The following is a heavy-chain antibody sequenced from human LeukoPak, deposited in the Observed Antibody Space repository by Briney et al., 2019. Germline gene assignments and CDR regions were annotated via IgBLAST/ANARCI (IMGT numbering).Heavy chain of an antibody. J-gene: IGHJ6*03. CDR3: ATLGGYCSSTSCYTLGYYYYYYYMDV. V-gene: IGHV3-30*02. D-gene: IGHD2-2*02. Sequence: SGGSLRLSCAASGFTFRTYGMHWVRQTPGKGLEWVAFLWFDGSHQYYADSVRGRFIISRDNSNNSLYLQMNSLRAEDTAVYYCATLGGYCSSTSCYTLGYYYYYYYMDVWGKGTTVTVSS. CDR1: GFTFRTYG. CDR2: LWFDGSHQ.